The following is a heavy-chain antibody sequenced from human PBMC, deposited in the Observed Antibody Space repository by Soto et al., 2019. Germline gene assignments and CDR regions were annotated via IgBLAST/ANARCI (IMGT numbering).Heavy chain of an antibody. CDR2: VYNDGSA. Sequence: PSETLSLTCAVSGVSISSGNWCSWVRQPPAKGLEWIAEVYNDGSANYHPSLASRATISVDRSTNQFSLRLGSVTAADTGKYYCARLVYDSRLNYLYFDHWGQGTLVTVSS. V-gene: IGHV4-4*02. J-gene: IGHJ4*02. CDR1: GVSISSGNW. D-gene: IGHD3-22*01. CDR3: ARLVYDSRLNYLYFDH.